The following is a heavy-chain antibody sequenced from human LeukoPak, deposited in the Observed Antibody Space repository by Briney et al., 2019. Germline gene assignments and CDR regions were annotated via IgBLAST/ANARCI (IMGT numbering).Heavy chain of an antibody. CDR3: ATISAQTFDI. J-gene: IGHJ3*02. Sequence: GGSLRLSCVGSGFTFRNHWVNWVRQSPRKGLEWVANIKPDGIDKYYVDSARGRFTVSRDNAKNSAFLQMNRLRAEDTAIYYCATISAQTFDIWGQGTLVSVSS. D-gene: IGHD5-24*01. CDR1: GFTFRNHW. CDR2: IKPDGIDK. V-gene: IGHV3-7*01.